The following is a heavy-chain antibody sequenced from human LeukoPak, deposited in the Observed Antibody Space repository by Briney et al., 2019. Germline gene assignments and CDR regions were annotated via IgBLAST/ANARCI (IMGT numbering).Heavy chain of an antibody. CDR1: GFTFSSYA. D-gene: IGHD6-13*01. Sequence: GGSLRLSCAASGFTFSSYAMSWVRQAPGKGLEWVSAISGSGGSTYYADSVKGRFTISRDNSKNTLCLQMNSLTVEDTAVYYCARSQSSSLIDYWGQGTLVTVSS. CDR2: ISGSGGST. V-gene: IGHV3-23*01. J-gene: IGHJ4*02. CDR3: ARSQSSSLIDY.